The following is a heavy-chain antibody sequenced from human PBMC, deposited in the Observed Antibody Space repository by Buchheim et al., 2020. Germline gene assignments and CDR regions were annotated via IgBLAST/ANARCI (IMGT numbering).Heavy chain of an antibody. J-gene: IGHJ6*02. CDR2: ISYDGSNK. D-gene: IGHD3-10*01. V-gene: IGHV3-30*04. CDR1: GFTFSSYA. Sequence: QVQLVESGGGVVQPGRSLRLSCAASGFTFSSYAMHWVRQAPGKGLEWVAVISYDGSNKYYADSVKGRFTISRDNSKNTLYLQMNSLRAEDTAVYYCARDPRITSHGMDVWGQGTT. CDR3: ARDPRITSHGMDV.